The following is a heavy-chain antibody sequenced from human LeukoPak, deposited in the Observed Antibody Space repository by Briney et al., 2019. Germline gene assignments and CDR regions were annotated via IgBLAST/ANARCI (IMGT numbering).Heavy chain of an antibody. CDR3: AKDQFRGGVTYFDY. CDR1: GFTFSNYA. Sequence: GSLRLSCAASGFTFSNYAMSWVRQAPGKGLEWVSSILGSGGSTYYADSVKGRFSISRDNSKNMLYLEMNSLRAEDTALYYCAKDQFRGGVTYFDYWGQGTLVTVSS. D-gene: IGHD2-21*02. CDR2: ILGSGGST. V-gene: IGHV3-23*01. J-gene: IGHJ4*02.